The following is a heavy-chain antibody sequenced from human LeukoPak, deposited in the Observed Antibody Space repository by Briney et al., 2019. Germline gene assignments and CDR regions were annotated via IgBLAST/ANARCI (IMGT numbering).Heavy chain of an antibody. J-gene: IGHJ4*02. V-gene: IGHV3-48*01. CDR3: ARDPQQPHLGLDY. Sequence: GGSLGLSCAASGFTFNNYAMNWVRQAPGRGLEWVSYISSSGSTIYYADSVRGRFTISRDNAKNSLYLQMNSLRAEDTAVYYCARDPQQPHLGLDYWGQGTLVTVSS. D-gene: IGHD6-13*01. CDR1: GFTFNNYA. CDR2: ISSSGSTI.